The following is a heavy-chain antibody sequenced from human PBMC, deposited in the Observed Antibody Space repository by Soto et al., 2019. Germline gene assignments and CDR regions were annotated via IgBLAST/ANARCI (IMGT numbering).Heavy chain of an antibody. CDR2: IYYSGST. D-gene: IGHD2-2*01. V-gene: IGHV4-61*08. Sequence: SETLSLTCTVSGGSISSGGYYWSWIRQHPGKGLEWIGYIYYSGSTYYNPSLKSRVTISVDTSKNQFSLKLSSVTAADTAVYYCARSTGYCSSTSCYLEDYYYYYMDVWGKGTTVTVSS. CDR3: ARSTGYCSSTSCYLEDYYYYYMDV. J-gene: IGHJ6*03. CDR1: GGSISSGGYY.